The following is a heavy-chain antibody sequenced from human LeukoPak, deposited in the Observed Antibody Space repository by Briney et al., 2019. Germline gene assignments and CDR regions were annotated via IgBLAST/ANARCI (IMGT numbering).Heavy chain of an antibody. Sequence: GGSLRLSCAASGFTFSVAAMTWVRQDPGKGLEWVSLIGASGESTYYADSVKGRFTISRDNSKNTLSLQMNSLRVEDTAMYFCAKDIQLSTWGLGTMVTVSS. CDR2: IGASGEST. V-gene: IGHV3-23*01. CDR3: AKDIQLST. CDR1: GFTFSVAA. J-gene: IGHJ3*01. D-gene: IGHD5-24*01.